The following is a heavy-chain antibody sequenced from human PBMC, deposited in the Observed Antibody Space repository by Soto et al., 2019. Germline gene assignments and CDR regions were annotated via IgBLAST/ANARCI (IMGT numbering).Heavy chain of an antibody. J-gene: IGHJ3*02. CDR3: ARESHPYYYDSRSYLAAFDI. D-gene: IGHD3-10*01. Sequence: GGSLRLSCVASGFTFSSYWMSWVRQAPGKGLEWVANIKQDGSEKCYVDSVKGRFTISRDNAKNSLFLQMNSLRVEDTAVYYCARESHPYYYDSRSYLAAFDIWGQGTMVTVSS. V-gene: IGHV3-7*01. CDR1: GFTFSSYW. CDR2: IKQDGSEK.